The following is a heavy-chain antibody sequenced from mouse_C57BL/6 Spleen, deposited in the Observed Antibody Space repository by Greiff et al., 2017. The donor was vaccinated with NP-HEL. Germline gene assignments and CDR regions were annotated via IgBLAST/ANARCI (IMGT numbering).Heavy chain of an antibody. V-gene: IGHV5-16*01. D-gene: IGHD2-1*01. Sequence: EVQVVESEGGLVQPGSSMKLSCTASGFTFSDYYMAWVRQVPEKGLEWVANINYDGSSTYYLDSLKSRFIISRDNAKNILYLQMSSLKSEDTATYYCARERIYYGNYGAMDYWGQGTSVTVSS. CDR3: ARERIYYGNYGAMDY. CDR1: GFTFSDYY. CDR2: INYDGSST. J-gene: IGHJ4*01.